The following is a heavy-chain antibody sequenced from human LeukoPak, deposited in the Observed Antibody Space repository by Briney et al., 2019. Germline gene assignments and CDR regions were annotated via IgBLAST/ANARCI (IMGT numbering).Heavy chain of an antibody. V-gene: IGHV5-51*01. CDR1: GSSFTSYW. CDR2: IYPGDSDT. D-gene: IGHD2-2*01. J-gene: IGHJ6*02. CDR3: ARRDGYCSSTSCYADYYYGMDV. Sequence: GASLKISCKGSGSSFTSYWIGWVRQMPGKGLEWVGIIYPGDSDTTYSPSFQGQVTISADKSISTAYLQWSSLKASDTAMYYCARRDGYCSSTSCYADYYYGMDVWGQGTTVTVSS.